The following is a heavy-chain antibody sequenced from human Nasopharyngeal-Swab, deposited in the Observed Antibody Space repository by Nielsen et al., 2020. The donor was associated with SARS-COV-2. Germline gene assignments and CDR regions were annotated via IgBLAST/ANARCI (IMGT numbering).Heavy chain of an antibody. CDR2: IRSKAYGGTT. CDR1: GFTFGDYA. Sequence: GESLKISCTASGFTFGDYAMSWFRQAPGKGLEWVGFIRSKAYGGTTEYAASVKGRFTISRDDSKSIAYLQMNSLKTEDAAVYYCTRVPGFRTYYYYYMDVWGKGTTVTVSS. CDR3: TRVPGFRTYYYYYMDV. J-gene: IGHJ6*03. D-gene: IGHD1-14*01. V-gene: IGHV3-49*03.